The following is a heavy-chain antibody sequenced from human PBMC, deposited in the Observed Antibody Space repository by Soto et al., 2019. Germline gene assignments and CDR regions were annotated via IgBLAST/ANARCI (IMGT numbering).Heavy chain of an antibody. CDR2: IYFSGSA. Sequence: SETLSLTCTVSGGSITSYYWSWIRQPPGKGLEWIGYIYFSGSANYNPSLKSRVTISVDTSKNQFSLKLSSVAAADTAVYYCARRYSGYGDYWGQGTLVTVSS. CDR1: GGSITSYY. V-gene: IGHV4-59*08. D-gene: IGHD5-12*01. J-gene: IGHJ4*02. CDR3: ARRYSGYGDY.